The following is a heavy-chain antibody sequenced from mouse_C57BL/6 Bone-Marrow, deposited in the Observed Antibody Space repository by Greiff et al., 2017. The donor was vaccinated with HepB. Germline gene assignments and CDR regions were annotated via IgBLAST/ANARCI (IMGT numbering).Heavy chain of an antibody. D-gene: IGHD2-4*01. CDR2: IYPGSGST. V-gene: IGHV1-55*01. Sequence: QVQLQQSGAELVKPGASVKMSCKASGYTFTSYWITWVKQRPGQGLEWIGDIYPGSGSTNYNEKFKSKATLTVDTSSSTAYMQLSSLTSEDSAVDYGARDRDYDVLYFDYWGQGTTLTVSS. CDR3: ARDRDYDVLYFDY. J-gene: IGHJ2*01. CDR1: GYTFTSYW.